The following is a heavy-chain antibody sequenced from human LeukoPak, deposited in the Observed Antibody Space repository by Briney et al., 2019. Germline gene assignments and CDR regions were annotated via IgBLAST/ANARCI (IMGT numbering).Heavy chain of an antibody. Sequence: PGGSLRISCAASGFTFDDYAMHWVRQAPGKGLEWVSGISWNGGTMGYADSVKGRFTISRDNAKKSVYLQMNSLRPEDTALYYCAKTLTYYYDSSGYYEHWGQGTLVTVSS. D-gene: IGHD3-22*01. J-gene: IGHJ4*02. V-gene: IGHV3-9*01. CDR3: AKTLTYYYDSSGYYEH. CDR2: ISWNGGTM. CDR1: GFTFDDYA.